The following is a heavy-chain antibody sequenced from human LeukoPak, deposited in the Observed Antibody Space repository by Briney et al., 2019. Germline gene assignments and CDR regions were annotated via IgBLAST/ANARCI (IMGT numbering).Heavy chain of an antibody. V-gene: IGHV3-23*01. CDR3: ATRRGGALDI. J-gene: IGHJ3*02. D-gene: IGHD3-10*01. CDR1: GFTFSSYA. CDR2: ISTRGGST. Sequence: GGSLRLSCAASGFTFSSYAMSWVRQAPGKGLEWVSGISTRGGSTYYADSVKGRFTISRDNSKNTLYLQMNSLRAEDTAVYYCATRRGGALDIWGQGTVVTVSS.